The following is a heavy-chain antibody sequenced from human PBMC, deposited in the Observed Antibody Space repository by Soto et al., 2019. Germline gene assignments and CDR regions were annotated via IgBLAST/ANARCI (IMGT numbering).Heavy chain of an antibody. J-gene: IGHJ4*02. CDR1: GYTFTSYG. Sequence: QVQLVQTGAAVKKPGASVKVSCKAYGYTFTSYGISWVRQAPGQGLEWMGWISAYNGNTNYAQKLQGRFTMTTDTSTSTGYMELKSLRSDDTAVYYCARSIAAAVDFDYWGQGTLVTVSS. D-gene: IGHD6-13*01. CDR2: ISAYNGNT. V-gene: IGHV1-18*01. CDR3: ARSIAAAVDFDY.